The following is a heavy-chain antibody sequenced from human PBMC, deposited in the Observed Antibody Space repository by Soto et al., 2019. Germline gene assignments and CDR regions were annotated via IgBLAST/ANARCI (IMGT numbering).Heavy chain of an antibody. CDR3: AREVIAARRPPRNWFAP. CDR2: IYYSGST. CDR1: GGSVSSVSYY. J-gene: IGHJ5*02. Sequence: SETLSLTCTVSGGSVSSVSYYWIWIRQPPGKGLEWIGYIYYSGSTNYNPSLKSRVTISVDTSKNQFSLKLSSVTAADTAVYYCAREVIAARRPPRNWFAPWGKGTLVTVSS. V-gene: IGHV4-61*01. D-gene: IGHD6-6*01.